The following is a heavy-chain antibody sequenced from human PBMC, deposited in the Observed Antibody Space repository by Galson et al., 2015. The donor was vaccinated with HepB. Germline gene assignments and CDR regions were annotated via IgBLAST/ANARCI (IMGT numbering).Heavy chain of an antibody. CDR2: IDPSDSYT. J-gene: IGHJ4*02. CDR1: GYSFTSYW. Sequence: QSGAEVKKPGESLRISCKGSGYSFTSYWISWVRQMPGKGLEWMGRIDPSDSYTNYSPSFQGHVTISADKSISTAYLQWSSLKASDTAMYYCARRGGIVGNYDFIDYWGQGTLVTVSS. D-gene: IGHD4-11*01. V-gene: IGHV5-10-1*01. CDR3: ARRGGIVGNYDFIDY.